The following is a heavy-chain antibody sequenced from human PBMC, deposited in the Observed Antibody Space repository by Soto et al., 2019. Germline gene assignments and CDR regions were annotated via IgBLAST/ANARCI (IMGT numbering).Heavy chain of an antibody. CDR3: ARASAILSHSYYYYGMDA. CDR2: ITGGGVST. J-gene: IGHJ6*02. D-gene: IGHD2-2*01. Sequence: GGSLRLSCEASGFSFSFVNYAMNWVRQPPGKGLEWVSAITGGGVSTYYADSVKGRFTISRDNSKNTVYLQMNSLRAEDTAAYYCARASAILSHSYYYYGMDAWGQGTTVTVSS. CDR1: GFSFSFVNYA. V-gene: IGHV3-23*01.